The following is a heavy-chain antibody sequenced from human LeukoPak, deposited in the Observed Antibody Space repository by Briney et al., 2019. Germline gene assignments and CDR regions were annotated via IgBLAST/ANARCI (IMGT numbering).Heavy chain of an antibody. D-gene: IGHD3-3*01. CDR3: ARVGVRHTGDDY. CDR2: IYAGGRT. J-gene: IGHJ4*02. Sequence: GGSLRLSCVASGFTVSSNYMTWVRQAPGKGLEWVSVIYAGGRTYYADSVKGRFTISRDNSKDTLYLQMNNLRAEDTAVYYCARVGVRHTGDDYWGQGTLVAVSS. CDR1: GFTVSSNY. V-gene: IGHV3-53*01.